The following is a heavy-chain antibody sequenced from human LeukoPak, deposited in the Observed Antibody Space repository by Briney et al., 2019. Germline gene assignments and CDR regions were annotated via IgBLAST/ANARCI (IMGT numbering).Heavy chain of an antibody. CDR3: ARGSTRADDY. J-gene: IGHJ4*02. Sequence: PSGTLSLTCTVSGASISNHYWSWIRQSPGKGLEWIGYVHHNGDTNYNPSLKSRVATSVDTSRNQFSLTLYSVSAADTAVYYCARGSTRADDYWGQGTLVTVSS. CDR1: GASISNHY. D-gene: IGHD2/OR15-2a*01. V-gene: IGHV4-59*11. CDR2: VHHNGDT.